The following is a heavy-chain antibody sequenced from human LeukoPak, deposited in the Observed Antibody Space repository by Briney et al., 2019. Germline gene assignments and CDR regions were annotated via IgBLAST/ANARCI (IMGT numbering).Heavy chain of an antibody. D-gene: IGHD3-22*01. CDR1: GFTFSSYA. CDR2: ISYDGSNK. CDR3: ASSPDSSGYRGYFDY. J-gene: IGHJ4*02. Sequence: GGSLRLSCAASGFTFSSYAMHWVRQAPGKGLEGVAVISYDGSNKYYADSVKGRFTISRDNSKNTLYLQTSNLRTEDTAVYYCASSPDSSGYRGYFDYWGQGSPVTVSS. V-gene: IGHV3-30-3*01.